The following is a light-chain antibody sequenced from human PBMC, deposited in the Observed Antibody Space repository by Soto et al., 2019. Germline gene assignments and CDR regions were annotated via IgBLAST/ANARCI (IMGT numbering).Light chain of an antibody. J-gene: IGKJ2*01. CDR1: QNLGSW. CDR3: QHLHSYPYT. Sequence: DIQMTQSPSTLSASVGDRVTITCRADQNLGSWLAWYQQKAGKAPNLLIYDASSLESGVPSRFSGSGSGTKFTLTISSLQPDDVATYFCQHLHSYPYTFGQGTKLEI. V-gene: IGKV1-5*01. CDR2: DAS.